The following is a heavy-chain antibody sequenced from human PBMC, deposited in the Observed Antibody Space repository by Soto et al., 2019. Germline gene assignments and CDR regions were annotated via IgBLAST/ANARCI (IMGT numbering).Heavy chain of an antibody. CDR3: ARWSGYADA. CDR2: LSGGGANA. V-gene: IGHV3-23*01. CDR1: GFSFSTYS. D-gene: IGHD4-17*01. Sequence: VGSLRLSCAASGFSFSTYSMAWVRQAAGKGPQWVSGLSGGGANAFYIDSVRGRFTISVDISRNTVFLQMDSLRVDDTAVYYCARWSGYADAWGRGTLVTVSS. J-gene: IGHJ4*02.